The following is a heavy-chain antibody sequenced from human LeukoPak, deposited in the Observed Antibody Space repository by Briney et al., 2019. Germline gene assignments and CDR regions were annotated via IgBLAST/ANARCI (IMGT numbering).Heavy chain of an antibody. CDR1: AGSIRSYH. J-gene: IGHJ4*02. CDR2: IYYTGSS. Sequence: SETLSLTCTVSAGSIRSYHWNWIRQSPGRGLEWIGYIYYTGSSNYSPSLKSRVTITVDTSKNQFSLKLSSVTAADTAVYYCARGVADKDSYSSGWSFDYWGQGTLVTVSS. CDR3: ARGVADKDSYSSGWSFDY. D-gene: IGHD6-19*01. V-gene: IGHV4-59*12.